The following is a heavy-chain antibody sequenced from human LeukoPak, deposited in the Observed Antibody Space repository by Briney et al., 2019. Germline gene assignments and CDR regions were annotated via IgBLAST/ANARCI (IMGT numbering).Heavy chain of an antibody. Sequence: ASVRVSCKASGYTFTGYFMHWVRQAPGQGLELMGWINPNSGDTHYVQKFLGRVTMTRDTSTSTTYMELSRLSSDDTAVYYCAKVMAGTVAFDIWGQGTMVTVSP. CDR3: AKVMAGTVAFDI. D-gene: IGHD6-19*01. CDR1: GYTFTGYF. CDR2: INPNSGDT. V-gene: IGHV1-2*02. J-gene: IGHJ3*02.